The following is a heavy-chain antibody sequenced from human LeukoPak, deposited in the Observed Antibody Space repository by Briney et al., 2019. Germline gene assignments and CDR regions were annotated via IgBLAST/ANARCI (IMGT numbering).Heavy chain of an antibody. CDR2: IYYSGNT. Sequence: SETLSLTCTVSGDSISSYYWSWIRQPPGRGLEWIGNIYYSGNTNYNPSLKGRVTISVDTSKDKFSLRLTSVTAADTAVYYCASSHVRFGELLRNFDYWGQGTLVTVSS. J-gene: IGHJ4*02. CDR1: GDSISSYY. D-gene: IGHD3-10*01. V-gene: IGHV4-59*01. CDR3: ASSHVRFGELLRNFDY.